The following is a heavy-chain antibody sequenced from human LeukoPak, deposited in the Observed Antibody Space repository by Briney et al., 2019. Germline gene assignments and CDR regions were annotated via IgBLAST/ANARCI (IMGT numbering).Heavy chain of an antibody. CDR2: MNPNSGNT. Sequence: ASVKVSCKASGYTFTSYDINWVRQATGQGLEWMGWMNPNSGNTGYAQKFQGRVTMTRNTSISTAYMELSSLRSEDTAVYYCARGAYYDFWSGYCRGYYYYYMDVWGKGTTVTVSS. D-gene: IGHD3-3*01. J-gene: IGHJ6*03. V-gene: IGHV1-8*01. CDR3: ARGAYYDFWSGYCRGYYYYYMDV. CDR1: GYTFTSYD.